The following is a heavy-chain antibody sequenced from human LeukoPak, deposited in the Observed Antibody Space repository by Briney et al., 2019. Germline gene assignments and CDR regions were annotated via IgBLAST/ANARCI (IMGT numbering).Heavy chain of an antibody. CDR3: ARDPSRRYTYGYGDS. V-gene: IGHV3-7*01. CDR1: GFTFSGYW. CDR2: MKQDGSEK. J-gene: IGHJ4*02. Sequence: PGGPLRLSCAASGFTFSGYWMNWFGQPPGRGGGGVAKMKQDGSEKYYVASVKGRFTISRDNAKNSLYLRMDSLRAEDTAVYYCARDPSRRYTYGYGDSWGQGTLVTVSS. D-gene: IGHD5-18*01.